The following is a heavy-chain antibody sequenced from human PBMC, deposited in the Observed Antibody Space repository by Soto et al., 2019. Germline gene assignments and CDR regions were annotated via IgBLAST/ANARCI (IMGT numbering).Heavy chain of an antibody. Sequence: PXEXLKISCKGSGYXFTSYFVVWVRQMPGKGLECMGIIYPGDSDTRYSPSFQGHVTISADKSISTAYLLWSSMKASDSAIYYCAKYMNTAMVSDYWGQGTLVTVSS. V-gene: IGHV5-51*01. CDR2: IYPGDSDT. CDR1: GYXFTSYF. D-gene: IGHD5-18*01. J-gene: IGHJ4*02. CDR3: AKYMNTAMVSDY.